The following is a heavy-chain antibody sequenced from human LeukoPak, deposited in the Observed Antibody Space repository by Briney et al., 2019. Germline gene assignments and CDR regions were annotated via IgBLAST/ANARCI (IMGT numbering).Heavy chain of an antibody. Sequence: GGSLRLSCAASGFTFSSYGMHWVRQAPGKGLEWVAVISYDGSNKYYADSVKGRFTISRDNSKNTLYLQMNSLRAEDTAVYYCARDRVAVAGPYYFDYWGQGTLVTVSS. CDR3: ARDRVAVAGPYYFDY. J-gene: IGHJ4*02. D-gene: IGHD6-19*01. CDR2: ISYDGSNK. CDR1: GFTFSSYG. V-gene: IGHV3-30*03.